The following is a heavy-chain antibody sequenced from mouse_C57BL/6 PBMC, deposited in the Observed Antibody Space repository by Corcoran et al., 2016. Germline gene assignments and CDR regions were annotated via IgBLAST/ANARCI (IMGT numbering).Heavy chain of an antibody. J-gene: IGHJ3*01. CDR1: GYTFTDYY. Sequence: EVQLQQSGPALVKPGASVKISCKASGYTFTDYYMNWVKQSHGKSLEWIGDINPNNGGTSYNQKFKGKATLTVDKSSSTAYMELRSLTSEDSAVYYCARRYYGSSWFAYWGQGTLVTVSA. CDR3: ARRYYGSSWFAY. CDR2: INPNNGGT. V-gene: IGHV1-26*01. D-gene: IGHD1-1*01.